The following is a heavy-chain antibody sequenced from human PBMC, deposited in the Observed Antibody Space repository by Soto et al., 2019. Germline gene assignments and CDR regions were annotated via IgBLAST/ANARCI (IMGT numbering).Heavy chain of an antibody. CDR1: GGSISSSSYY. CDR3: ARQYSSSWYRPNWFDP. D-gene: IGHD6-13*01. CDR2: IYYSGST. V-gene: IGHV4-39*01. J-gene: IGHJ5*02. Sequence: PSETLSLTYTVSGGSISSSSYYWGWIRQPPGKGLEWIGSIYYSGSTYYNPSLKSRVTISVDTSKNQFSLKLSSVTAADTAVYYCARQYSSSWYRPNWFDPWGQGTLVTVSS.